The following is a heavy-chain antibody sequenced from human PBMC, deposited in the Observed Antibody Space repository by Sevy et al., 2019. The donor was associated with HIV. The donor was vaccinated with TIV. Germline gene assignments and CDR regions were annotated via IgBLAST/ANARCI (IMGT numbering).Heavy chain of an antibody. CDR1: GFTFSSYA. J-gene: IGHJ6*02. D-gene: IGHD3-3*01. CDR3: ARGVAYYDFWSGSADV. Sequence: GGSLRLSCAASGFTFSSYAMHWVRQAPGKGLEWVAVISYDESNKYYADSVKGRFTISRDNSKNTLYLQMNSLRAEDTAVYYCARGVAYYDFWSGSADVWGQGTTVTVSS. V-gene: IGHV3-30-3*01. CDR2: ISYDESNK.